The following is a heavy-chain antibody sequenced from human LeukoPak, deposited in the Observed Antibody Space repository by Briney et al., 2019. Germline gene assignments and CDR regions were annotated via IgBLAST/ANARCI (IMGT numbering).Heavy chain of an antibody. V-gene: IGHV4-59*01. CDR3: ARDGSSVQIGAFDI. CDR1: GGSISSYY. Sequence: SETLSLTCTVSGGSISSYYWSWIRQPPGKGLEWIGYIYYSGSTNYNPSLKSRVTISVDTSKNQFSLKLSSVTAADTAVYYCARDGSSVQIGAFDIWGQGTMVTVSS. D-gene: IGHD3-10*01. CDR2: IYYSGST. J-gene: IGHJ3*02.